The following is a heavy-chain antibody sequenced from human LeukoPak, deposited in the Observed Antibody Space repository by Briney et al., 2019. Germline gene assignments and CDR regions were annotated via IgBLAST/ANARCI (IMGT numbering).Heavy chain of an antibody. D-gene: IGHD2-2*01. V-gene: IGHV3-7*01. CDR1: GFTFSSYW. J-gene: IGHJ4*02. Sequence: GGSLRLSCAASGFTFSSYWMSWVRQAPGKGLEWVANTKQDGSEKYYVDSVKGRFTISRDNAKNSLYLQMNSLRAEDTAVYYCARDLESLKAGVVPAFFDYWGQGTLVTVSS. CDR2: TKQDGSEK. CDR3: ARDLESLKAGVVPAFFDY.